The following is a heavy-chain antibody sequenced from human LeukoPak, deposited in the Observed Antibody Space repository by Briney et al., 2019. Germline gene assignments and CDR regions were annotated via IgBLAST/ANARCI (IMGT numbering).Heavy chain of an antibody. CDR1: GYTFTSYA. Sequence: PGASVKVSCKASGYTFTSYAMNWVRQAPGQGLEWMGWINTNTGNPTYAQGFTGRFVFSLDTSVSTAYLQISSLEAEDTAVYYCARRDYGSYEYYYYGMDVWGQGTTVTVSS. D-gene: IGHD4-17*01. V-gene: IGHV7-4-1*02. CDR2: INTNTGNP. CDR3: ARRDYGSYEYYYYGMDV. J-gene: IGHJ6*02.